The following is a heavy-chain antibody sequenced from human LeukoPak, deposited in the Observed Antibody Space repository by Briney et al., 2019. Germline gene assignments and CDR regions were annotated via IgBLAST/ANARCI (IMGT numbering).Heavy chain of an antibody. CDR2: TYYRSKWNY. Sequence: SQTLSLTCAISGDSVSSKSAAWNWIRKSPSRGLEWLGRTYYRSKWNYEYAASVKSRITIRPDTSKNQFSLQLNSVTPEDTAVYYCARDFEAYCGGGLDYWGQGTLVTVSS. CDR1: GDSVSSKSAA. CDR3: ARDFEAYCGGGLDY. D-gene: IGHD2-21*01. J-gene: IGHJ4*02. V-gene: IGHV6-1*01.